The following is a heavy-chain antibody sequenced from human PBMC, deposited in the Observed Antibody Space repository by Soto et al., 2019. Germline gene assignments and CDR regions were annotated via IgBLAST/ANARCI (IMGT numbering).Heavy chain of an antibody. CDR1: GGSITSGGYY. V-gene: IGHV4-31*03. Sequence: SETLSLTCTVSGGSITSGGYYWSWIRQHPGKGLEWIGYILYSGSTYYNPSLKSRAIISADTSENQFSLKLSSVTAEDTAVYYCANATYGSGSYYPNYFDYWGQGTLVTVSS. CDR2: ILYSGST. CDR3: ANATYGSGSYYPNYFDY. D-gene: IGHD3-10*01. J-gene: IGHJ4*02.